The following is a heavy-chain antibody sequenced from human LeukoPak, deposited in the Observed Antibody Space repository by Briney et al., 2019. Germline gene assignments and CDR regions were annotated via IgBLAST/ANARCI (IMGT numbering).Heavy chain of an antibody. D-gene: IGHD3-3*01. J-gene: IGHJ6*03. CDR3: ATRRITIFGVVIPTGYYYYMDV. Sequence: GGSLRLSCAASGFTFSSYSMNWVRQAPGKGLEWVSSISSSSYIYYADSVKGRFTISRDNSKNTLYLQMNSLRAEDTAVYYCATRRITIFGVVIPTGYYYYMDVWGKGTTVTVSS. CDR1: GFTFSSYS. CDR2: ISSSSYI. V-gene: IGHV3-21*01.